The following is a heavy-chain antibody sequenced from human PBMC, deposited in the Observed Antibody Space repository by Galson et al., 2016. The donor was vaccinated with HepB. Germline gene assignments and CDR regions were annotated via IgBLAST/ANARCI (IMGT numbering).Heavy chain of an antibody. J-gene: IGHJ6*03. CDR1: GFTLSNHS. Sequence: SLRLSCAASGFTLSNHSMSWIRRAPGKGLEWVAYISRYVTYTNYADSVRGRFTISRDNSENTLYLQMNSLSAEDTAVYYCARGQWLALYYIDVWGKGTTVPVSS. CDR3: ARGQWLALYYIDV. CDR2: ISRYVTYT. D-gene: IGHD6-19*01. V-gene: IGHV3-11*06.